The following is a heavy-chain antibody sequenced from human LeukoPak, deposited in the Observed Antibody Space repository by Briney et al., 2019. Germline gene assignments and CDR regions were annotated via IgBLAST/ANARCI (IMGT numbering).Heavy chain of an antibody. V-gene: IGHV1-18*01. CDR2: ISAYNGNT. CDR3: ARSSEMATISSFDY. CDR1: GYTFTSYG. Sequence: ASVKVSCKASGYTFTSYGISWVRQAPGQGLEWMGWISAYNGNTSYAQKFQGRVTMTRDTSTSTVYMELSSLRSEDTAVYYCARSSEMATISSFDYWGQGTLVTVSS. J-gene: IGHJ4*02. D-gene: IGHD5-24*01.